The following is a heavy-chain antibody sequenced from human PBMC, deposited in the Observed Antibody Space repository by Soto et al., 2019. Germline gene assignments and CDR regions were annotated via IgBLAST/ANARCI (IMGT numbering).Heavy chain of an antibody. V-gene: IGHV1-69*13. CDR3: ARGGSYYARWFDP. Sequence: ASVKVSCKASGGTFSSYAISWVRQAPGQGLEWMGGIIPIFGTANYAQKFQGRVTITADESTSTAYMELSSLRSEDTAVYYCARGGSYYARWFDPWGQGTLVTVSS. J-gene: IGHJ5*02. CDR1: GGTFSSYA. D-gene: IGHD1-26*01. CDR2: IIPIFGTA.